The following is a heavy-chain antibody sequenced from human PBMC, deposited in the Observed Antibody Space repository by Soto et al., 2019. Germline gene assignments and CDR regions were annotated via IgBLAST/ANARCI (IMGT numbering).Heavy chain of an antibody. V-gene: IGHV3-48*02. Sequence: EVQLVESGGGLVQPGGSLRLSCAASGFTFSSYSMNWVRQAPGKGLEWVSYISSSSSTIYYADSVQGRFTISRDNAKNALYLQMNSLRDEDTAVDYCARDWTPITIFGVVTYYYYYGMDVWGQGTTVTVSS. CDR1: GFTFSSYS. J-gene: IGHJ6*02. CDR2: ISSSSSTI. D-gene: IGHD3-3*01. CDR3: ARDWTPITIFGVVTYYYYYGMDV.